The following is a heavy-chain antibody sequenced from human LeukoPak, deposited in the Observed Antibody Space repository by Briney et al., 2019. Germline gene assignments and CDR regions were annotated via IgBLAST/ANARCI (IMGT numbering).Heavy chain of an antibody. J-gene: IGHJ4*01. CDR3: AQFVAGTQFPFYH. CDR2: IYYSGST. CDR1: GGSISSYY. V-gene: IGHV4-59*04. D-gene: IGHD1-26*01. Sequence: SETLSLTCTVSGGSISSYYWSWIRQPPGKGLEWIGSIYYSGSTYYNPSLKGRVTISVDTSKNQFSMNLNSVTAADTAVYYCAQFVAGTQFPFYHWGQGTLGTGSS.